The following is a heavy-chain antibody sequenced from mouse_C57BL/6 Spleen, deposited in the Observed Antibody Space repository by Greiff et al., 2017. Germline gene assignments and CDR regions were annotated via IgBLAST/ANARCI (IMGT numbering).Heavy chain of an antibody. J-gene: IGHJ1*03. V-gene: IGHV2-4*01. CDR1: GFSLTSYG. CDR2: IWSGGST. D-gene: IGHD2-4*01. CDR3: AKNRDDYDWYFDV. Sequence: VMLVESGPGLVQPSQSLSITCTVSGFSLTSYGVHWVRQPPGKGLEWLGVIWSGGSTDYNAAFISRLSISKDNSKSQVFFKMNSLQADDTAIYYCAKNRDDYDWYFDVWGTGTTVTVSS.